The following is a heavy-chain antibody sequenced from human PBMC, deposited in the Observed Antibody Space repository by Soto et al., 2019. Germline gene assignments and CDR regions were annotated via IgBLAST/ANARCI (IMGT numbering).Heavy chain of an antibody. J-gene: IGHJ4*02. CDR2: IDPSDSYT. V-gene: IGHV5-10-1*01. Sequence: PGESLKISCKGSGYSFTSYWISWVRQMPGKGLEWMGRIDPSDSYTNYSPSFQGHVTISADKSISTAYMQLTRLRSDDTAVYYCARREQWLENFDFWGQGTLVTVSS. D-gene: IGHD6-19*01. CDR1: GYSFTSYW. CDR3: ARREQWLENFDF.